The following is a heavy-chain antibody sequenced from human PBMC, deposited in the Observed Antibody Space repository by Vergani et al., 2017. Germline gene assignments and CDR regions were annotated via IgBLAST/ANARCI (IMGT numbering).Heavy chain of an antibody. J-gene: IGHJ4*02. CDR3: ARDKCSGGSCHNFDY. CDR1: GGSISSGGYY. Sequence: QVQLQESGPGLVKPSQTLSLTCTVSGGSISSGGYYWSWIRQHPWKGLEWIGYIYYSGSTYYNPSLKSRVTISVDTSKNQFALKLSSVTAADTAVYYCARDKCSGGSCHNFDYWGQGTLVTVSS. D-gene: IGHD2-15*01. V-gene: IGHV4-31*03. CDR2: IYYSGST.